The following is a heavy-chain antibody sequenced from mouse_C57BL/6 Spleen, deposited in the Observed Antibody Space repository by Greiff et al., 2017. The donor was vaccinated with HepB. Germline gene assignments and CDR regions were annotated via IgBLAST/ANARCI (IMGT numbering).Heavy chain of an antibody. Sequence: QVQLQQPGAELVMPGASVKLSCKASGYTFTSYWMHWVKQRPGQGLEWIGEIDPSDSYTNYNQKFKGKSTLTVDKSSSTAYMQLSSLTSEDSAVYYCARGGGRVSYFDVWGTGTTVTVSS. CDR2: IDPSDSYT. D-gene: IGHD1-1*01. CDR1: GYTFTSYW. V-gene: IGHV1-69*01. CDR3: ARGGGRVSYFDV. J-gene: IGHJ1*03.